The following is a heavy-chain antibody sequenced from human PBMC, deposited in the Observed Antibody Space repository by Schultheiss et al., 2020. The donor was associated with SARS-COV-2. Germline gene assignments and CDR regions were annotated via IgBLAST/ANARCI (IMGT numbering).Heavy chain of an antibody. V-gene: IGHV4-34*01. Sequence: SETLSLTCAVYGGSFSGYYWSWIRQPPGKGLEWIGEINHSGSTNYNPSLKNRVTISVDTSKNQFSLKLSSVTAADTAVYYCARSGRTYYYDSSGYWAYWGQGTLVTVSS. CDR1: GGSFSGYY. J-gene: IGHJ4*02. D-gene: IGHD3-22*01. CDR3: ARSGRTYYYDSSGYWAY. CDR2: INHSGST.